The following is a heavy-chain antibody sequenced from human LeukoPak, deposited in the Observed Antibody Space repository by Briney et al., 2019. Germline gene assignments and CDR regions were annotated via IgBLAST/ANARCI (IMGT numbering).Heavy chain of an antibody. J-gene: IGHJ3*02. V-gene: IGHV3-48*01. CDR2: ISSTSSTK. Sequence: PGRSLRLSCAASGFTFSSYTMNWVRQAPGKGLEWVSSISSTSSTKFYADSVKGRFTISRDNGKNSLYLQLNSLRAEDTAVYYCARRPYCGGDCYSLDGFDMWGQGTMVTVSS. CDR1: GFTFSSYT. D-gene: IGHD2-21*02. CDR3: ARRPYCGGDCYSLDGFDM.